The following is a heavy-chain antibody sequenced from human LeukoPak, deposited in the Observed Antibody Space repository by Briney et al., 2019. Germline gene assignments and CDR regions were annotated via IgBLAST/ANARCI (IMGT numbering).Heavy chain of an antibody. CDR2: IYYSGST. D-gene: IGHD3-3*01. J-gene: IGHJ4*02. CDR1: GGSISSSSYY. Sequence: SETLSLTCTVSGGSISSSSYYWGWIRQPPGKGLEWIGSIYYSGSTYYNPSLKIRVTISVATSKNQFSLKLSSVAAADTAVYYCARLRYYDFWSGYIYWGQGTLVTVSS. V-gene: IGHV4-39*01. CDR3: ARLRYYDFWSGYIY.